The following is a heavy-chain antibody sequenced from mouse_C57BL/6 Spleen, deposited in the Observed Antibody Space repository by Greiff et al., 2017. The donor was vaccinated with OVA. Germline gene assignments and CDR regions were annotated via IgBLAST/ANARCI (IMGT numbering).Heavy chain of an antibody. D-gene: IGHD2-4*01. CDR2: IDPSDSYT. V-gene: IGHV1-69*01. CDR3: AVGDYDEDY. CDR1: GYTFTSYW. Sequence: VQLQQPGAELVMPGASVKLSCKASGYTFTSYWMHWVKQRPGQGLEWIGEIDPSDSYTNYNQKFKGKSTLTVDKSSSTAYMQLSSLTSEDSAVYYCAVGDYDEDYWGQGTTLTVSS. J-gene: IGHJ2*01.